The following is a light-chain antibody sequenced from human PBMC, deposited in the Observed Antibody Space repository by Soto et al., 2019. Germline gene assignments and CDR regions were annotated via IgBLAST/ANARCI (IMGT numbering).Light chain of an antibody. J-gene: IGLJ2*01. CDR3: CSYAGSTAL. CDR2: EVI. Sequence: QSALTQPASVSGSPGQSITISCTGTSSDVGNYNLVSWYQQVPGKVPKLIIYEVIQRPSGVSNRFSGSKSGNTASLTISGLQPEDEGDYYCCSYAGSTALFGGWTKVTVL. CDR1: SSDVGNYNL. V-gene: IGLV2-23*02.